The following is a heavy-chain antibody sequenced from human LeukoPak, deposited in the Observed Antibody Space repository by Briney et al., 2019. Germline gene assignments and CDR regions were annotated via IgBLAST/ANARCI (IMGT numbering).Heavy chain of an antibody. CDR2: IYYSGNT. Sequence: PSETLSLTCTVSGGSISSYYWSWIRQPPGKGLEWIGYIYYSGNTNYNPSLKSRVTISVDTSKNQFSLKLSSVTAADTAVYYCARHAGYCSGGSCYSGHYYFDYWGQGTLVTVSS. V-gene: IGHV4-59*08. D-gene: IGHD2-15*01. CDR3: ARHAGYCSGGSCYSGHYYFDY. J-gene: IGHJ4*02. CDR1: GGSISSYY.